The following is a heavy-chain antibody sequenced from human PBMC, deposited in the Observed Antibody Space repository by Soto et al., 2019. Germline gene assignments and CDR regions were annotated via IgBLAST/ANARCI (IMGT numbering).Heavy chain of an antibody. Sequence: GGSLRLSCAASGFTFSSYAMSWVRQAPGKGLEWVSAISGSGGSTYYADSVKGRFTISRDNSKNTLYLQMNSLRAEDTAVYYCAKSPHCSGGSCYSYYFDYWGQGTLVTVSS. V-gene: IGHV3-23*01. CDR3: AKSPHCSGGSCYSYYFDY. CDR1: GFTFSSYA. J-gene: IGHJ4*02. CDR2: ISGSGGST. D-gene: IGHD2-15*01.